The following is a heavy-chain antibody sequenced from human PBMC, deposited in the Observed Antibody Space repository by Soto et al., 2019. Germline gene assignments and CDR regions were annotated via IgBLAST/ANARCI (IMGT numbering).Heavy chain of an antibody. CDR3: AKDLGRNSPETYYYYYGMDV. CDR1: GFTFSSYG. CDR2: ISYDGSNK. V-gene: IGHV3-30*18. Sequence: GGSLRLSCAASGFTFSSYGMHWVRQAPGKGLEWVAVISYDGSNKYYADSVKGRFTISRDNSKNTLYLQMNSLRAEDTAVYYCAKDLGRNSPETYYYYYGMDVWGQGTTVTVSS. D-gene: IGHD3-16*01. J-gene: IGHJ6*02.